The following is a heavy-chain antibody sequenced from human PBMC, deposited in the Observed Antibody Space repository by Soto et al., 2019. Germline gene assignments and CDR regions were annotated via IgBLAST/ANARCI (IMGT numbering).Heavy chain of an antibody. CDR2: IYYSGST. CDR1: GGSISSSSYY. Sequence: SETLSLTCTVSGGSISSSSYYWGWIRQPPGKGLEWIGCIYYSGSTYYNPSLKSRVTISVDTSKNQFSLKRSSVTAADTAVYYCASHMRYVASYDYWGQGTLVTVSS. CDR3: ASHMRYVASYDY. D-gene: IGHD5-12*01. J-gene: IGHJ4*02. V-gene: IGHV4-39*01.